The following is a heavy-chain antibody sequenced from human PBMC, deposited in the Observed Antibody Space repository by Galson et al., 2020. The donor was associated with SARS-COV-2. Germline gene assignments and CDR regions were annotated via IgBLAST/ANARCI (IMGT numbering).Heavy chain of an antibody. J-gene: IGHJ4*02. V-gene: IGHV4-39*01. Sequence: SETLSLTCTVSGGSISSSSYYWGWIRQPPGKGLEWIRSIYYSGSTYYNPSLKSRVTISVDTSKNQFSLKLSSVTAADTAVYYCARSERGYSYGSVDYWGQGTLVTVSS. D-gene: IGHD5-18*01. CDR2: IYYSGST. CDR3: ARSERGYSYGSVDY. CDR1: GGSISSSSYY.